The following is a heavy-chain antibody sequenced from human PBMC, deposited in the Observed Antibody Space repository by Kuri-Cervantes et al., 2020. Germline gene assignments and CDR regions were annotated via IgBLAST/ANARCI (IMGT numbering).Heavy chain of an antibody. CDR1: GFSLSTSGVG. J-gene: IGHJ4*02. V-gene: IGHV2-5*02. CDR2: IYWDDDK. Sequence: SGPTLVKPTQTLTLTCTFSGFSLSTSGVGVGWIRQPPGKALEWLALIYWDDDKRYSPSLKNRLTITKDTAKNQVVLTMTNMDPVDTATYYCAHGTYCTGGVCPPFAYWGQGTLVTVSS. CDR3: AHGTYCTGGVCPPFAY. D-gene: IGHD2-8*02.